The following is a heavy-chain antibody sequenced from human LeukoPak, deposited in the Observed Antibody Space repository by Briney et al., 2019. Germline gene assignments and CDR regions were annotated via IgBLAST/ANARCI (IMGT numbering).Heavy chain of an antibody. V-gene: IGHV3-43*01. D-gene: IGHD4-23*01. J-gene: IGHJ4*02. Sequence: GGSLRLSCAASGFIFHEYSMHWVRQVAGKGLEWVSLISWDGDRTFYADFVQGGFTISRDNSKNTVDLQMDSLTTEDAALYFCARPYGGNSYFFDCWGLGTLVTVSS. CDR3: ARPYGGNSYFFDC. CDR2: ISWDGDRT. CDR1: GFIFHEYS.